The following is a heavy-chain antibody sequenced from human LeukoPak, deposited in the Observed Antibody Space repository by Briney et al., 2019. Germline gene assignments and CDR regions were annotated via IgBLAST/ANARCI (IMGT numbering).Heavy chain of an antibody. CDR3: ARESSSSPWEVRYFDY. Sequence: ASVKVSCKASGYTFTSYGISWVRQAPGQGLEWMGWISAYNGNTNYAQKLQGRVTMTTDTSTSTGYMELRSLRSDDTAVYYCARESSSSPWEVRYFDYWGQGTLVTVSS. CDR1: GYTFTSYG. V-gene: IGHV1-18*01. CDR2: ISAYNGNT. D-gene: IGHD6-6*01. J-gene: IGHJ4*02.